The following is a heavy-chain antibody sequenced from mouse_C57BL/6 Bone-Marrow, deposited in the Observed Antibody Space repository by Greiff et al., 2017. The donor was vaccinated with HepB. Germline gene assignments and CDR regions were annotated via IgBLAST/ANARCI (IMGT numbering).Heavy chain of an antibody. CDR1: GYSITSGYY. J-gene: IGHJ4*01. CDR2: ISYDGSN. V-gene: IGHV3-6*01. CDR3: ARDANRAMDY. D-gene: IGHD2-14*01. Sequence: EVQLQESGPGLVKPSQSLSLTCSVTGYSITSGYYWNWIRQFPGNKLEWMGYISYDGSNNYNPSLKNRISITRDTSKNQFFLKLNSVTTEDTATYYCARDANRAMDYWGQGTSVTVSS.